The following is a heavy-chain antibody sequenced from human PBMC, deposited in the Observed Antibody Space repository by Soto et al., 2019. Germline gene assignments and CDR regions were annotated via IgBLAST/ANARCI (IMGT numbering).Heavy chain of an antibody. CDR3: AAVSHVLRFLEWLPAYGMDV. V-gene: IGHV1-58*01. D-gene: IGHD3-3*01. Sequence: GASVKVSCKASGFTFTSSAVQWVRQARGQRLEWIGWIVVGSGNTNYAQKFQERVTITRDMSTSTAYMELSSLRSEDTAVCYCAAVSHVLRFLEWLPAYGMDVWGHGTTVTVSS. CDR1: GFTFTSSA. CDR2: IVVGSGNT. J-gene: IGHJ6*02.